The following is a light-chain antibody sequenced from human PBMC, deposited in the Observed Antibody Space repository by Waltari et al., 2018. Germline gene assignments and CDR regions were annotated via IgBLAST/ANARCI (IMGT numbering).Light chain of an antibody. Sequence: QTVVTQEPSLTVSPGGTVTLTCASNTGAVSSDNYPNWFQQKPGQPPRPLIHNIDKNHFWTPARFSGSLVGGKAALTLSGVLPEDEAEYFCLLLCYGYWVFGGGTKLAVL. CDR1: TGAVSSDNY. V-gene: IGLV7-43*01. CDR2: NID. J-gene: IGLJ3*02. CDR3: LLLCYGYWV.